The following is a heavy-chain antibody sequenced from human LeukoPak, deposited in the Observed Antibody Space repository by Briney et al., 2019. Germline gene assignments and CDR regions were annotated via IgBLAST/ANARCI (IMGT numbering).Heavy chain of an antibody. Sequence: PVGSLRLSCVASGFTFSSYWMHWVRQAPGKGLVWVSRINSDGSNTNYADSVKGRFTISRDNAKNTLYLQMNSLRAEDTAVYYCARDREQEPTYDYWGRGTLVTVSS. V-gene: IGHV3-74*01. J-gene: IGHJ4*02. D-gene: IGHD6-13*01. CDR3: ARDREQEPTYDY. CDR1: GFTFSSYW. CDR2: INSDGSNT.